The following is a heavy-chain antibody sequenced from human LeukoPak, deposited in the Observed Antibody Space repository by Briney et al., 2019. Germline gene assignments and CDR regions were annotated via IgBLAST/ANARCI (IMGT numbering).Heavy chain of an antibody. V-gene: IGHV1-69*06. Sequence: SVKVYCKASGGTFSSYAISWVRQAPGQGLEWMGGIIPIFGTANYAQKFQGRVTITADKSTSTAYMELSSLRSEDTAVYYCARVWRVGWYYFDYWGQGTLVTVSS. CDR1: GGTFSSYA. J-gene: IGHJ4*02. CDR3: ARVWRVGWYYFDY. CDR2: IIPIFGTA. D-gene: IGHD6-19*01.